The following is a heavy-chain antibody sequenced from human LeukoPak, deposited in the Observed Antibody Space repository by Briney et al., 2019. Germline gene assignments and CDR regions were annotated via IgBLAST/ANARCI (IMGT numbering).Heavy chain of an antibody. Sequence: SETLSLTCTVSGGSISSYYWSWIRQPPGKGLEWIGYIYYSGSTNYNPSLKSRVTISVDTSKNQFSLKLSSVTAADTAVYYCARGMYYYDSSGFDYWGQGTLVTVSS. J-gene: IGHJ4*02. CDR2: IYYSGST. D-gene: IGHD3-22*01. V-gene: IGHV4-59*08. CDR3: ARGMYYYDSSGFDY. CDR1: GGSISSYY.